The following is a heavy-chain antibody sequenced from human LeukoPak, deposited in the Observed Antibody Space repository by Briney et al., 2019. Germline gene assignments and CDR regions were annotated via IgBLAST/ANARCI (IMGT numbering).Heavy chain of an antibody. CDR3: ARLVYANDAFDI. CDR2: IYYSGST. CDR1: GGSISSYY. J-gene: IGHJ3*02. Sequence: SETLSLTCTVSGGSISSYYWSWIRQPPGKGLEWIGYIYYSGSTNYNPSLKSRVTISVDASKNQFSLKLSSVTAADTAVYYCARLVYANDAFDIWGQGTMVTVSS. D-gene: IGHD2-8*01. V-gene: IGHV4-59*12.